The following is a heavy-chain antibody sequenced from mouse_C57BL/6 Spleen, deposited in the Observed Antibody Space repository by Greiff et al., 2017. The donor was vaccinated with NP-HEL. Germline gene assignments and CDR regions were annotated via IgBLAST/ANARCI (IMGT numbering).Heavy chain of an antibody. CDR1: GFTFSSYG. Sequence: EVKLVESGGDLVKPGGSLKLSCAASGFTFSSYGMSWVRQTPDKRLEWVATISSGGSYTYYPDSVKGRFTISRDNAKNTLYLQRSSLKSEDTAMYYCARGNYYGSSPSWFAYWGQGTLVTVSA. CDR3: ARGNYYGSSPSWFAY. CDR2: ISSGGSYT. J-gene: IGHJ3*01. V-gene: IGHV5-6*01. D-gene: IGHD1-1*01.